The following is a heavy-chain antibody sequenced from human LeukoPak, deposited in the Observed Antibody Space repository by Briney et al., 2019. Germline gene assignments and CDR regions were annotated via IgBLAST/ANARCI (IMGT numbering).Heavy chain of an antibody. Sequence: PSETLSLTCTVSGDSVSTYYWTWIRQPPGKGLEWIGYIYYSGSTNYNPSFKSRVTISVDTSKNQFSLKLSSVTAADTAVYYCAKYSGSYLGFDPWGQGTLVTVSS. D-gene: IGHD1-26*01. J-gene: IGHJ5*01. CDR3: AKYSGSYLGFDP. V-gene: IGHV4-59*02. CDR1: GDSVSTYY. CDR2: IYYSGST.